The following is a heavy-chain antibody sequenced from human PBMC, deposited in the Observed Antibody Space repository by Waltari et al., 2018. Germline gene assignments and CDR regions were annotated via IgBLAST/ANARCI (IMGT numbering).Heavy chain of an antibody. J-gene: IGHJ3*02. CDR2: IYYSGST. CDR3: ARELAAHNAFDI. CDR1: GGSISSHY. V-gene: IGHV4-59*11. D-gene: IGHD6-6*01. Sequence: QVQLQESGPGLVKPSETLSLTCTVSGGSISSHYWSWIRQPPGKGLEWIGYIYYSGSTNYNPSLKSRVTISVDTSKNQFSLKLSSVTAADMAVYYCARELAAHNAFDIWGQGTMVTVSS.